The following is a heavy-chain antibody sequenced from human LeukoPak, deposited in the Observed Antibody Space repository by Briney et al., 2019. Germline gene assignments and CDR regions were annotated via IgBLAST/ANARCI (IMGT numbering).Heavy chain of an antibody. CDR1: GGSTSSHY. CDR3: ARQSAIAVSAFSFDY. J-gene: IGHJ4*02. V-gene: IGHV4-59*11. D-gene: IGHD6-19*01. CDR2: IYYSGST. Sequence: SETLSLTCTVSGGSTSSHYWSWIRQPPGKGLEWIGYIYYSGSTNYNPSLKSRVTISVDTSKNQFSLKLSSVTAADTAVYYCARQSAIAVSAFSFDYWGQGTLVTVSS.